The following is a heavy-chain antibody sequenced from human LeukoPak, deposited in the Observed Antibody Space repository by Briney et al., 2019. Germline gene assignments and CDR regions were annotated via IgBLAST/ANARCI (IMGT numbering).Heavy chain of an antibody. CDR3: ARDPDYYDSRPFDY. CDR1: GGTFSSYA. CDR2: IIPIFGIA. Sequence: SSVKASCKASGGTFSSYAISWVRQAPGQGLEWMGRIIPIFGIANYAQKFQGRVTITADKSTSTAYMELSSLRSEDTAVYYCARDPDYYDSRPFDYWGQGTLVTVSS. D-gene: IGHD3-22*01. J-gene: IGHJ4*02. V-gene: IGHV1-69*04.